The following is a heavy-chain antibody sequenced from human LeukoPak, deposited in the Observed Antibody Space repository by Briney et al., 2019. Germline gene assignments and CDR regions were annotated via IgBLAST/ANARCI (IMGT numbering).Heavy chain of an antibody. CDR2: IGTAGDT. CDR3: ARGGDYAAFDI. CDR1: GFTFSSYD. J-gene: IGHJ3*02. D-gene: IGHD4-17*01. V-gene: IGHV3-13*01. Sequence: PGGSLRLSCAASGFTFSSYDMHWVRQATGKGLEWVSAIGTAGDTYYPGSVKGRFTISRENAKNSLYLQMNSLRAGDTAVYYCARGGDYAAFDIWGQGIMVTVSS.